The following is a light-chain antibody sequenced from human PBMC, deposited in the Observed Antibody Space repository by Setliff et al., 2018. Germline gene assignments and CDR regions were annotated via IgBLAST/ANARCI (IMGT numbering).Light chain of an antibody. V-gene: IGLV2-14*01. CDR2: DVT. CDR1: SSDIGGYNF. CDR3: NSYTGTTTPYV. Sequence: QSALTQPASVSGSPGQSITISCTGTSSDIGGYNFVSWYQQHPGKAPQLIIYDVTHRPSGVSNRFSGSKSGNTASLTISGLQAEDEADYYCNSYTGTTTPYVFGTGTKVTVL. J-gene: IGLJ1*01.